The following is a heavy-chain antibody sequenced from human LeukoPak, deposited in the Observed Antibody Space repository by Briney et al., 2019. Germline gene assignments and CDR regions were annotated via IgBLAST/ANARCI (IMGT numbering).Heavy chain of an antibody. D-gene: IGHD4-23*01. CDR1: RFTFSSFW. Sequence: GGSLRLSCAASRFTFSSFWMSWVRQAPGKGLEWVANINQDGSEKNYVDSVKGRFTISRDNAKNSLYLQMNTLRAEDTAVYYYARESTEVIPGYWGQGTLVTVSS. V-gene: IGHV3-7*01. J-gene: IGHJ4*02. CDR3: ARESTEVIPGY. CDR2: INQDGSEK.